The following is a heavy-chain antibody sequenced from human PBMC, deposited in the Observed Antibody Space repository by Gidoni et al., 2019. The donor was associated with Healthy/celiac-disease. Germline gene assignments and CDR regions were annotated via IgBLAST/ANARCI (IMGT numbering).Heavy chain of an antibody. CDR2: ISYDGSNK. V-gene: IGHV3-30-3*01. Sequence: QVQLVESGGGVVQPGRSLSLSCAASGFTFSSYAMHWGRQAPGKGLEWVAVISYDGSNKYYADSVKGRFTISRDNSKNTLYLQMNSLRAEDTAVYYCARAVGLNWFDPWGQGTLVTVSS. J-gene: IGHJ5*02. D-gene: IGHD1-26*01. CDR1: GFTFSSYA. CDR3: ARAVGLNWFDP.